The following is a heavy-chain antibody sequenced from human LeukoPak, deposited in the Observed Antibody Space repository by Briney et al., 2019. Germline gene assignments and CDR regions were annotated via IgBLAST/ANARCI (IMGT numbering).Heavy chain of an antibody. D-gene: IGHD3-10*01. CDR2: ISAYNGNT. V-gene: IGHV1-18*01. J-gene: IGHJ4*02. CDR3: ARDRGEVGVTMVRGVNFDY. CDR1: GYTFTSYG. Sequence: GASVKVSCKASGYTFTSYGISWVRQAPGQGLEWMGWISAYNGNTNYAQKLQGRVTMTTDTSTSTAYMELRSLRSDDTAVYYCARDRGEVGVTMVRGVNFDYWGQGTLVTVSS.